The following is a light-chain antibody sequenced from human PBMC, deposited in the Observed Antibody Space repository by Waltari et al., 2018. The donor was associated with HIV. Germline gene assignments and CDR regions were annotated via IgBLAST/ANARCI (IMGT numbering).Light chain of an antibody. CDR1: ELPKKY. V-gene: IGLV3-10*01. CDR3: YSTDSSDWV. CDR2: EDS. J-gene: IGLJ3*02. Sequence: SYELTQPPSVSVSPGQTARNTCPGDELPKKYAYWYQQKSGQAPVLVIYEDSKRPSGIPERFSGSSSGTMATLTISGAQVEDEADYYCYSTDSSDWVFGGGTKLTVL.